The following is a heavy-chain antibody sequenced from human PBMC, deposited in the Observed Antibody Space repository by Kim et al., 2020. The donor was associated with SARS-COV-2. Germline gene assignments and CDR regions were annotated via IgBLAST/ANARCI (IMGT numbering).Heavy chain of an antibody. V-gene: IGHV4-34*01. Sequence: SETLSLTCAVYGGSFSGYYWSWIRQPPGKGLEWIGEINHSGSTNYNPSLKSRVTISVDTSKNQFSLKLSSVTAADTAVYYCARGRGGRPTVRGMTDVWGKGTTVTVSS. D-gene: IGHD3-10*01. CDR3: ARGRGGRPTVRGMTDV. CDR2: INHSGST. J-gene: IGHJ6*04. CDR1: GGSFSGYY.